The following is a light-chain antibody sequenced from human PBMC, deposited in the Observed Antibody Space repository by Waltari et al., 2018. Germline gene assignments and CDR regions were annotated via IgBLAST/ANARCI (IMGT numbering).Light chain of an antibody. V-gene: IGKV1-5*03. CDR1: QSISSW. CDR2: KAS. CDR3: QQYNSYPLT. J-gene: IGKJ4*01. Sequence: DIQMTQSPSTLSASVGDRVTITCRASQSISSWLAWYQQKPGKAPKLLSYKASSLESGVPARFSGSGSGTEFTLTISSLQPDDFATYYCQQYNSYPLTFGGGTKVEIK.